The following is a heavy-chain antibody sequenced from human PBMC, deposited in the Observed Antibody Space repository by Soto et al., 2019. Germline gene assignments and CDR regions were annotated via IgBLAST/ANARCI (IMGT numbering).Heavy chain of an antibody. J-gene: IGHJ4*02. V-gene: IGHV1-46*01. CDR1: GYTFTSYY. CDR2: INPSGGST. CDR3: ARGSNVDTAMVTEGY. Sequence: ASVKVSCKASGYTFTSYYMHWVRQAPGQGLEWMGIINPSGGSTSYAQKFQGRVTMTRDTSTSTVYMELSSLRSEDTAVYYCARGSNVDTAMVTEGYWGQGTMVTVSS. D-gene: IGHD5-18*01.